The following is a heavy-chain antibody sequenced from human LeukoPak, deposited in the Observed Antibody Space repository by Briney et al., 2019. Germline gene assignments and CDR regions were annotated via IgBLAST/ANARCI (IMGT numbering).Heavy chain of an antibody. CDR2: IYYSGST. CDR1: SGSISSGGYC. J-gene: IGHJ4*02. Sequence: SQTLSLTCTVSSGSISSGGYCWSWIRQHPGKGLEWIGYIYYSGSTYYNPSLKSRVTMSVDSSKNQFSLKLSSVTAADTAVYYCARGAPYYFDYWGQGTLVTVSS. CDR3: ARGAPYYFDY. V-gene: IGHV4-31*03.